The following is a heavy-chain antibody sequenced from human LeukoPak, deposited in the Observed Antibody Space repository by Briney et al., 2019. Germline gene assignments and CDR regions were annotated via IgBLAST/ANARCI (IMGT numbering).Heavy chain of an antibody. CDR1: GFTFSSYA. V-gene: IGHV3-23*01. D-gene: IGHD6-13*01. CDR2: ISGSGGNT. J-gene: IGHJ4*02. Sequence: GGSLRLSCAASGFTFSSYAMSWVRQAPGKGLEWVSAISGSGGNTYYADSVKGQFTISRDNSKNTQYLQMNSLRAEDTAVYYCAKDYIVAAPTGFDYWGQGTLVTVSS. CDR3: AKDYIVAAPTGFDY.